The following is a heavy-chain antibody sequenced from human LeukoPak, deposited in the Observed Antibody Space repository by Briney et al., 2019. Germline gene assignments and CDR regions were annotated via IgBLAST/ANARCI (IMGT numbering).Heavy chain of an antibody. CDR2: ITHRGST. Sequence: PSETLPLTCAVFGGSFSGYDWSRIRQPPGKGLEWIGEITHRGSTNYNPSLKSRVTISEDTSNNQFSLKLSSVTAADTAVYYCARGPWSGHYRWFDPWGQGTLVTVSA. J-gene: IGHJ5*02. D-gene: IGHD3-3*01. V-gene: IGHV4-34*01. CDR1: GGSFSGYD. CDR3: ARGPWSGHYRWFDP.